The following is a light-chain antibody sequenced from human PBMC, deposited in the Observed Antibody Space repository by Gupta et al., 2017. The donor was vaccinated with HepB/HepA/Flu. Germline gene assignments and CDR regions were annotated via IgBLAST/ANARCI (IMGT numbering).Light chain of an antibody. CDR1: QSVLYSSNNKNY. V-gene: IGKV4-1*01. CDR3: QQYYSVPFT. Sequence: DIVMTQSPDSLAVSLGERATINCKSSQSVLYSSNNKNYLAWYQHKLGQPPKLLIYWASTRESGVPDRFSGSGSGTDFTLTISSLQAEDVAVYSCQQYYSVPFTFGPGTKVEIK. J-gene: IGKJ3*01. CDR2: WAS.